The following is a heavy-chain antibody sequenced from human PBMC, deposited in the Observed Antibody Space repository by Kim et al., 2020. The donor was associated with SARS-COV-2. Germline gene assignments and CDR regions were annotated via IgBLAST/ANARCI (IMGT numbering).Heavy chain of an antibody. D-gene: IGHD2-2*01. CDR2: ISWNSGSI. J-gene: IGHJ6*02. Sequence: GGSLRLSCAASGFTFDDYAMHWVRQTPGKGLEWVSGISWNSGSIGYADSVKGRFTISRDNAKNSLYLQMNSLRAEDTALYYCAKVSCSSTSCYEGDYYYYCMDVWRQGTTVTVSS. V-gene: IGHV3-9*01. CDR3: AKVSCSSTSCYEGDYYYYCMDV. CDR1: GFTFDDYA.